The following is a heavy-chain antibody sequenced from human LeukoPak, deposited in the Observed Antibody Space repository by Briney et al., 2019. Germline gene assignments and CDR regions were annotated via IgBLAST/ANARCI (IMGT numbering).Heavy chain of an antibody. V-gene: IGHV1-2*02. J-gene: IGHJ4*02. D-gene: IGHD3-9*01. CDR2: MHPDSGST. Sequence: VGSVSLSCTASGFTFTDYYMHWVRQAPGQGPEWVGWMHPDSGSTNYAQKCQGRVAMTRDTSISTAYMELSRLRADDAAVYYCARDLYDILTGYTDWGQGTLVTVSS. CDR3: ARDLYDILTGYTD. CDR1: GFTFTDYY.